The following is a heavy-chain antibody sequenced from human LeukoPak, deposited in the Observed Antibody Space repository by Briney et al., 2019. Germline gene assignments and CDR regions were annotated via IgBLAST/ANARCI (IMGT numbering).Heavy chain of an antibody. J-gene: IGHJ2*01. CDR3: ASSSNYYGSGIYWYFDL. CDR2: ISYDGSNK. V-gene: IGHV3-30*03. Sequence: PGGSLRLSCAASGFTFSSYGMHWVRQAPGTGLEWVAVISYDGSNKYYADSVKGRFTISRDNSKNTLYLQMSSLRAEDTAVYYCASSSNYYGSGIYWYFDLWGRGTLVTVSS. CDR1: GFTFSSYG. D-gene: IGHD3-10*01.